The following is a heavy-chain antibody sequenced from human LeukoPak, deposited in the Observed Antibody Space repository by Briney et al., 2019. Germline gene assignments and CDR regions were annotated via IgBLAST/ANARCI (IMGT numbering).Heavy chain of an antibody. CDR3: ARELDYYDSSGYYEATDY. CDR1: GFTFSSYS. D-gene: IGHD3-22*01. Sequence: GGSLRLSCAASGFTFSSYSMNWVRQAPGKGLEWVSSISSSSSYIYYADSVKGRFTISRDNAKNSQYLQMNSLRAEDTAVYYCARELDYYDSSGYYEATDYWGQGTLVTVSS. CDR2: ISSSSSYI. V-gene: IGHV3-21*01. J-gene: IGHJ4*02.